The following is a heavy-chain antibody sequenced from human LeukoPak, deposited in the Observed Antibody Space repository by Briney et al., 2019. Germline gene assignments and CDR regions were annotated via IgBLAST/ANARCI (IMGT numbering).Heavy chain of an antibody. CDR3: TSGVGTLDY. D-gene: IGHD1-14*01. J-gene: IGHJ4*02. Sequence: GGSLRLSCAASGFTFINAWMTWVRQAPGEGLEWVGRIQSTTNGGTPDYATPVKGRFTISRDDSKNTLYLQMNSLKTEDTAVYYCTSGVGTLDYWGQGALVTVSS. CDR2: IQSTTNGGTP. V-gene: IGHV3-15*01. CDR1: GFTFINAW.